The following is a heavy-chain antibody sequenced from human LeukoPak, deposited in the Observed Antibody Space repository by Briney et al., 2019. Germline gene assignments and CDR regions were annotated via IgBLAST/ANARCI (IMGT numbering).Heavy chain of an antibody. Sequence: PGRSLRLSCAASGFTFSSYGMHWVRQAPGKGLERVAVIWYDGSNKYYADSVKGRFTISRDNSKNTLYLQMNSLRAEDTAVYYCAKGRGVPYEVVTAILDPWGQGTLVSVSS. CDR2: IWYDGSNK. CDR3: AKGRGVPYEVVTAILDP. D-gene: IGHD2-21*02. V-gene: IGHV3-33*06. CDR1: GFTFSSYG. J-gene: IGHJ5*02.